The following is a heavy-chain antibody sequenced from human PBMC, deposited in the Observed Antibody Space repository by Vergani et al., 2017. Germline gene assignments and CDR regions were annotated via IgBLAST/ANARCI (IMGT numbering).Heavy chain of an antibody. J-gene: IGHJ5*02. CDR2: IYYSGST. D-gene: IGHD3-22*01. Sequence: QVQLQESGPGLVKPSETLSLTCTVSGGSISSYYWSWIRQPPGKGLEWIGYIYYSGSTNYNPSLKSRVTISVDTSTNQFSLKLSSVTAADTAVYYCARSSGYDYVGWCDPWGQGTLVTVSS. V-gene: IGHV4-59*01. CDR3: ARSSGYDYVGWCDP. CDR1: GGSISSYY.